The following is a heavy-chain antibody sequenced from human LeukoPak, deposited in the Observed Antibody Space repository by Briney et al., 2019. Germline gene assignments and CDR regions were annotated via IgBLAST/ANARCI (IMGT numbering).Heavy chain of an antibody. CDR1: GYTFTSYY. Sequence: GASVKVSCKASGYTFTSYYMHWVRQAPGQGLEWMGWINPNSGGTNYAQKFQGRVTMTRDTSISTAYMELSRLRSDDTAVYYCARIGLRGVIISRPLDYWGQGTLVTVSS. CDR3: ARIGLRGVIISRPLDY. J-gene: IGHJ4*02. D-gene: IGHD3-16*02. V-gene: IGHV1-2*02. CDR2: INPNSGGT.